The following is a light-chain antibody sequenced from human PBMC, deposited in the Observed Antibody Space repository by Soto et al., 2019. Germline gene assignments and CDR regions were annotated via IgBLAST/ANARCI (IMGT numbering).Light chain of an antibody. J-gene: IGLJ2*01. V-gene: IGLV2-8*01. Sequence: QSALTQPPSASGSPGQSVTISCTGTSSDVGGYNYVSWYQQHPGKAPKLMIYEVSKRPSGVPDRFSGSKSGNTASLTVSGVQAEDEAGYCCSSYAGSLVVFGGGTKLTVL. CDR3: SSYAGSLVV. CDR1: SSDVGGYNY. CDR2: EVS.